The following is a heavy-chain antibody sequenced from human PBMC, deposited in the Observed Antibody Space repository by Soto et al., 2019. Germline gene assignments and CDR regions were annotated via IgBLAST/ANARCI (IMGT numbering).Heavy chain of an antibody. CDR1: GFTFINAW. CDR3: GTGYCSAGSCALHY. V-gene: IGHV3-15*07. J-gene: IGHJ4*02. D-gene: IGHD2-15*01. CDR2: IKSKTDGGTT. Sequence: EVQLVESGGGLVKPGGSLRLSCAASGFTFINAWMNWVRQAPGKGLEWVGRIKSKTDGGTTDYAAPVKGRFTISRDDSKNTLYLQMNSLKIEDTAVYYRGTGYCSAGSCALHYWGQGTLVTVSS.